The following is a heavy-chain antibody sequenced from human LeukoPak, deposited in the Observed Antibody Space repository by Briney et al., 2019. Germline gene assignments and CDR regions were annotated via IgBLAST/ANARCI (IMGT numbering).Heavy chain of an antibody. D-gene: IGHD2-21*01. CDR3: LRHLFLAPDGMHL. J-gene: IGHJ6*02. Sequence: SETLSLTCTVSGGSISSDGWSWIRQPPGKGLGWVWYIYYSGSSNYNPYLKSRGTISVDTSTNQFSLKLRSMTAADTAVDYCLRHLFLAPDGMHLWGQGTTVTVSS. CDR2: IYYSGSS. V-gene: IGHV4-59*08. CDR1: GGSISSDG.